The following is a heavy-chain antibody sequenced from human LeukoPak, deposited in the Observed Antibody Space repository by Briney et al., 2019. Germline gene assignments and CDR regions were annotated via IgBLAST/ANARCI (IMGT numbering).Heavy chain of an antibody. V-gene: IGHV3-30-3*01. CDR1: GFTFSSYA. J-gene: IGHJ3*02. CDR3: ALVIPILGAFDI. D-gene: IGHD3-3*01. CDR2: ISYDGSNK. Sequence: GRSLRLSCAASGFTFSSYAMHWVRQAPGKGLEWVAVISYDGSNKYYADSVKGRFTISRDNSKNTLYLQMNSLRAEDTAVYYCALVIPILGAFDIWGQGTMVTVSS.